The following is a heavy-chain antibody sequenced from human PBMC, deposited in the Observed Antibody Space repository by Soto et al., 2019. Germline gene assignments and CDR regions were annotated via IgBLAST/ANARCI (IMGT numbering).Heavy chain of an antibody. Sequence: SETLSLTCTVSGGSISGYYWSWIRQPPGKGLEWIGYIYYSGSTNYNPSLKSRVTISVDTSKNQFSLKLSSVTAADTAVYYCARHRPGRDYGFFFDPWGQGTLVTVSS. CDR3: ARHRPGRDYGFFFDP. CDR1: GGSISGYY. V-gene: IGHV4-59*08. CDR2: IYYSGST. D-gene: IGHD4-17*01. J-gene: IGHJ5*02.